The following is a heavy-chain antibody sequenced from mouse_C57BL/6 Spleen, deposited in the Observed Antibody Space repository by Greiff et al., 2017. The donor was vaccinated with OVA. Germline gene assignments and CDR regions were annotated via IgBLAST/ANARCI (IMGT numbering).Heavy chain of an antibody. CDR3: ARGGLGRDY. CDR2: INPNNGGT. D-gene: IGHD4-1*01. Sequence: VQLKESGPELVKPGASVKMSCKASGYTFTDYNMHWVKQSHGKSLEWIGYINPNNGGTSYNQKFKGKATLTVNKSSSTAYMELRSLTSEDSAVYYCARGGLGRDYWGQGTTLTVSS. V-gene: IGHV1-22*01. CDR1: GYTFTDYN. J-gene: IGHJ2*01.